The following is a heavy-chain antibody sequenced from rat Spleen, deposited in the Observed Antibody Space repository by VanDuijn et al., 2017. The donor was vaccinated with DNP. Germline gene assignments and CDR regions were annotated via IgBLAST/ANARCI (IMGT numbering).Heavy chain of an antibody. Sequence: EVQLVESGGALVQPGRSLKLSCAASGFTFSDYYMAWVRQAPGKGLEWVASIKTGGGSTYYPDSVKGRFTISRDNAENTVYLQMNSLRSEDTATYYCLKHLDAWGQGTSVTVSS. CDR1: GFTFSDYY. CDR2: IKTGGGST. CDR3: LKHLDA. V-gene: IGHV5-25*01. J-gene: IGHJ4*01.